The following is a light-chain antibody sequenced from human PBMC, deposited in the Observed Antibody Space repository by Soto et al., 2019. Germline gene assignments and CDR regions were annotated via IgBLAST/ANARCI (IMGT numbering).Light chain of an antibody. V-gene: IGKV3-20*01. J-gene: IGKJ4*01. CDR3: QQCGSLSGT. Sequence: EIVLTQSPGTLSLSPGERATLSCRASQSVSSSYLAWYQQKPGQAPRLLIYGASSRATGIPDRFSGSGSGSDLTLTIRRLEPLEFEVYHCQQCGSLSGTFGGGTKVGIK. CDR2: GAS. CDR1: QSVSSSY.